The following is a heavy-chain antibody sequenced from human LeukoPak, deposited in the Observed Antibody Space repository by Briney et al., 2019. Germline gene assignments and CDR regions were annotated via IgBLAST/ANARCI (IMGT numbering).Heavy chain of an antibody. V-gene: IGHV4-39*07. D-gene: IGHD1-26*01. CDR2: IYYSGSI. CDR1: GFTFSSYE. CDR3: ARERREQLLPPYTRLVTYFDY. J-gene: IGHJ4*02. Sequence: GSLRLSCAASGFTFSSYEMNWVRQPPGKGLEWIGSIYYSGSIYYNPSLKSRVTISVDTSKNQLSLKLRSVTAADTAVYYCARERREQLLPPYTRLVTYFDYWGQGTLVTVSS.